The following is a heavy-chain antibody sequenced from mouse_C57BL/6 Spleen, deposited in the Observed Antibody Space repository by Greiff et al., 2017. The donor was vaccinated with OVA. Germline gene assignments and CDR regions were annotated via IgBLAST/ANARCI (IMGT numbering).Heavy chain of an antibody. CDR3: AGGGFDY. CDR1: GYTFTDYY. Sequence: EVQLQQSGPELVKPGASVKISCKASGYTFTDYYMNWVKQSHGKSLEWIGDINPNNGGTSYNQKFKGKAPLTVDKSSSTAYMELRSLTSEDSAVYYCAGGGFDYWGQGTTLTVSS. CDR2: INPNNGGT. V-gene: IGHV1-26*01. J-gene: IGHJ2*01.